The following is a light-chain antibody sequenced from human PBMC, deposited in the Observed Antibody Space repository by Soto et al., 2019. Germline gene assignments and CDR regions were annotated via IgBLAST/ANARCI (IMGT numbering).Light chain of an antibody. CDR3: AAWDDGLNGWV. CDR1: SSNIGNNP. Sequence: QSVLTQPPSVSEAPRQRVTISCSGSSSNIGNNPVNWYQQFPGTAPKLLIFVNNQRPSGVPDRFSGSKSGTSASLAISGLQSEDEADYYCAAWDDGLNGWVFGGGTKLTVL. V-gene: IGLV1-36*01. J-gene: IGLJ3*02. CDR2: VNN.